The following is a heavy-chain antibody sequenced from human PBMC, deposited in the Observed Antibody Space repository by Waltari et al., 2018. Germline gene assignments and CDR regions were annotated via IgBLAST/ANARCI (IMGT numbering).Heavy chain of an antibody. CDR3: ARGSRRYGCFDY. Sequence: QVQLVPSGAEVKKPGSSVKVSCKASGGTFSRHAFSWLRQAPGQGLEWMGRIIPIFGTANYAQKFQGRVTITADKSTSTAYMELSSLRSEDTAVYYCARGSRRYGCFDYWGQGTLVTVSS. CDR1: GGTFSRHA. D-gene: IGHD1-1*01. V-gene: IGHV1-69*08. J-gene: IGHJ4*02. CDR2: IIPIFGTA.